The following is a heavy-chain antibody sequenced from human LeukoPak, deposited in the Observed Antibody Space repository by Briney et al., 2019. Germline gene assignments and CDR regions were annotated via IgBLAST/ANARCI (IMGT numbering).Heavy chain of an antibody. D-gene: IGHD6-13*01. CDR3: TRDGYLIAGSRFDY. J-gene: IGHJ4*02. CDR2: LHHRGST. CDR1: GYSIRDGYY. V-gene: IGHV4-38-2*02. Sequence: PSETLSLTCTVSGYSIRDGYYWGWIRQPPGKGLEWIGSLHHRGSTYYNPSLKSRVSTSVDTSKNQIFLTLSSVTAADTAVYYCTRDGYLIAGSRFDYWGQGTLVTVTS.